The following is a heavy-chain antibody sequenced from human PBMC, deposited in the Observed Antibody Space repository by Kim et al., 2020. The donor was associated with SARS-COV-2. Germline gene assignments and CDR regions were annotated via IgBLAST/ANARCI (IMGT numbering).Heavy chain of an antibody. V-gene: IGHV4-59*01. D-gene: IGHD6-19*01. CDR1: GGSISSYY. J-gene: IGHJ4*02. Sequence: SETLSLTCTVSGGSISSYYWSWIRQPPGKGLEWIGYIYYSGSTNYNPSLKSRVTISVDTSKNQFSLKLSSVTAADTAVYYCARDLGATYSSGWYYFDYWGQGTLVTVSS. CDR3: ARDLGATYSSGWYYFDY. CDR2: IYYSGST.